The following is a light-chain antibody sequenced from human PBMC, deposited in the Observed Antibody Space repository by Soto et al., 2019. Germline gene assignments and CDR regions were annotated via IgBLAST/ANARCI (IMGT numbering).Light chain of an antibody. CDR1: QSVSAR. CDR2: DVF. J-gene: IGKJ5*01. CDR3: QHYQGGHPIA. V-gene: IGKV3-20*01. Sequence: EIMLTQSPDTLSXXPXXXXTXXXRASQSVSARLAWYKHKPGQPPRLLISDVFNRASGVAERFSGSGSETDFTLIIRRLEPEDSALYYCQHYQGGHPIAFGQGTLLEI.